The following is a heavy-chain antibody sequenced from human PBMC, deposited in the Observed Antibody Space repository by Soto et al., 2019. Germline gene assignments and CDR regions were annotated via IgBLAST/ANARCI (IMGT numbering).Heavy chain of an antibody. J-gene: IGHJ4*02. Sequence: GGSLRLSCAVSGFTVSSNYMSWVRQAPGKGLEWVSVIYAGGSTYDADSVRGRFTISRDNYKNTLYLQMNSLRAEDTAVYYCARGFPSMTYYGEYYFDSWGQGTLVTVSS. CDR1: GFTVSSNY. CDR2: IYAGGST. D-gene: IGHD3-10*01. V-gene: IGHV3-53*01. CDR3: ARGFPSMTYYGEYYFDS.